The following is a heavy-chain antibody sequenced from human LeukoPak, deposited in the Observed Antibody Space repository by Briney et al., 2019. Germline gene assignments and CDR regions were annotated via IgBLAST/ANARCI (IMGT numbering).Heavy chain of an antibody. J-gene: IGHJ4*02. Sequence: GSLRLSCAASGFTFSDYYWSWIRQPPGKGLEWIGYIYYSGTTNYNPSLKSRVTISVGTSKNQFSLKLSSVTAADTAVYYCARGVYIAAAQYGYWGQGTLVTVSS. D-gene: IGHD6-13*01. V-gene: IGHV4-59*01. CDR1: GFTFSDYY. CDR2: IYYSGTT. CDR3: ARGVYIAAAQYGY.